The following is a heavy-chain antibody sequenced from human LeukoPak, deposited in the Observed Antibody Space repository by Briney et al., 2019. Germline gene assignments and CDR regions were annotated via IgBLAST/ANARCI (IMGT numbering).Heavy chain of an antibody. V-gene: IGHV1-18*01. Sequence: ASVKVSCKASGYTFTSYGISWVRQAPGQGLEWMGWISAYNGNTNYAQKLQGRVIMTTDTSTSTAYMELRSLRSDDTAVYYCARKLTGPYYYYGMDVWGQGTTVTVSS. CDR2: ISAYNGNT. CDR1: GYTFTSYG. D-gene: IGHD3-9*01. J-gene: IGHJ6*02. CDR3: ARKLTGPYYYYGMDV.